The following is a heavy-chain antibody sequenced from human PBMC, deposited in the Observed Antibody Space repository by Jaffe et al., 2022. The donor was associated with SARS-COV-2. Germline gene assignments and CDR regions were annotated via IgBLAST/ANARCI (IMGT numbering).Heavy chain of an antibody. J-gene: IGHJ4*02. D-gene: IGHD1-26*01. Sequence: EVQLVQSGVEVKKPGESLKISCKGSGYTFTSYWIGWVRQMPGKGLEWMGIIFPGDSDTRYNPSFEGQVTISVDKSTSTAYLQWSSLKASDTAIYYCARPNTATYYYFDYWGQGTLVTVSS. CDR3: ARPNTATYYYFDY. V-gene: IGHV5-51*01. CDR1: GYTFTSYW. CDR2: IFPGDSDT.